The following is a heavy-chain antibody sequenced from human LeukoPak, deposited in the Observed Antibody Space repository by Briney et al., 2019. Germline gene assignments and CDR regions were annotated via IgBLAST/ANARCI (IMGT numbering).Heavy chain of an antibody. D-gene: IGHD3-16*01. CDR1: GYNFSSYY. CDR3: ARDATRGIGGSYDLDF. CDR2: LNPSRGTT. Sequence: ASVKLSCKASGYNFSSYYIQWVRQDPGQGLEWMGLLNPSRGTTAYAPKFQGRVTMTRDTSSNTVYMELRGLRSDDTAIYYCARDATRGIGGSYDLDFWGQGPLVTVSS. J-gene: IGHJ4*02. V-gene: IGHV1-46*01.